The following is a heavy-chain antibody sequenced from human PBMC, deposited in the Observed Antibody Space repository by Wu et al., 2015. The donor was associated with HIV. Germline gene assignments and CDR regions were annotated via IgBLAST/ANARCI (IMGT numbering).Heavy chain of an antibody. CDR2: INPNSGGT. CDR1: GYAFVDYG. D-gene: IGHD1-26*01. J-gene: IGHJ4*02. V-gene: IGHV1-2*02. CDR3: AILNIVGATKITDY. Sequence: QVQLIQSGTEMKRPGASVTISCNTSGYAFVDYGISWVRQAPGQGLEWMGWINPNSGGTNYAQKFQGRVTMTRDTSISTAYMELSRLRSDDTAVYYCAILNIVGATKITDYWGQGTLVTVSS.